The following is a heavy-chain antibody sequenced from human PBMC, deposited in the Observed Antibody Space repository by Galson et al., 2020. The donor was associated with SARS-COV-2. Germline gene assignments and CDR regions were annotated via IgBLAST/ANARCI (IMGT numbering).Heavy chain of an antibody. CDR3: VRWSDGSGYY. CDR1: GFTLSDHY. Sequence: TGGSLRLSCAASGFTLSDHYIDWVRPAPGKGLEWVARSKNRRNSYTTEYAASVNGRFTIPRDDSTNSLYLQMNSLKTEDTAVYYCVRWSDGSGYYWGQGALVTVAS. V-gene: IGHV3-72*01. D-gene: IGHD3-22*01. J-gene: IGHJ4*02. CDR2: SKNRRNSYTT.